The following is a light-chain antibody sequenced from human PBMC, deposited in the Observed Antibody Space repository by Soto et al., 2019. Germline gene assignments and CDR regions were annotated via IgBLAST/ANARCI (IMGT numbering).Light chain of an antibody. V-gene: IGKV3-15*01. J-gene: IGKJ5*01. CDR1: QSDSSN. CDR3: QQRSNWPSIT. CDR2: GAS. Sequence: EIVMTQSPATLSVSPGERATLSCRASQSDSSNLAWYQQKPGQAPRLLIYGASTRATGIPARFSGSGSGTDFTLTISSLEPEDFAVYYCQQRSNWPSITFGQGTRLEIK.